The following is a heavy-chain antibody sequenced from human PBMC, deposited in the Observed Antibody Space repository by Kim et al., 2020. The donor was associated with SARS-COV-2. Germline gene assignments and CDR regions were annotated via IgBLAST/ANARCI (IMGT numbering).Heavy chain of an antibody. D-gene: IGHD3-10*01. J-gene: IGHJ5*02. V-gene: IGHV3-7*01. CDR2: IKQDGSEK. Sequence: GGSLRLSCAASGFTFSSYWMSWVRQAPGKGLEWVANIKQDGSEKYYVDSVKGRFTISRDNAKNSLYLQMNSLRAEDTAVYYCGRDLEVRGVRLGGFDPWGQGTLVTVSS. CDR1: GFTFSSYW. CDR3: GRDLEVRGVRLGGFDP.